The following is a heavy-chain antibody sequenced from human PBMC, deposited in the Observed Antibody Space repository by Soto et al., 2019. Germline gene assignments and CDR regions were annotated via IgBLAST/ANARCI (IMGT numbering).Heavy chain of an antibody. CDR1: GGSFSGYY. CDR2: INHSGST. V-gene: IGHV4-34*01. D-gene: IGHD6-6*01. Sequence: PSETLSLTCAVYGGSFSGYYWSWIRQPPGKGLEWIGEINHSGSTNYNPSLKSRVTISVDTSKNQFSLKLSSVTAADTAVYYCARGRIAARTGIVRQRYWGAGTLVTVSS. J-gene: IGHJ4*02. CDR3: ARGRIAARTGIVRQRY.